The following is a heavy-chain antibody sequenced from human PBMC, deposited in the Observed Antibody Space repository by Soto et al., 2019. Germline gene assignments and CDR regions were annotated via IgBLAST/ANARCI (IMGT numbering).Heavy chain of an antibody. CDR2: IETVGDR. CDR1: GFTFGNHD. D-gene: IGHD3-10*01. CDR3: ARGSWGFDYGLDV. Sequence: EVQLVESGGGLVQPGGSLRLSCAASGFTFGNHDMHWVRQVPGKGLQWVSAIETVGDRYYSGSVKGRFIISRENAKNSLYLQMNGLTAGDTAVYYCARGSWGFDYGLDVWGQGTAVVVSS. J-gene: IGHJ6*02. V-gene: IGHV3-13*04.